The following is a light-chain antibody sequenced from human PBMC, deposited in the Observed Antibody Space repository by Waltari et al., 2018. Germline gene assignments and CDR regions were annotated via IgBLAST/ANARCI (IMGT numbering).Light chain of an antibody. CDR1: SGHSSNV. CDR3: QTGGHGTWV. V-gene: IGLV4-69*01. Sequence: QLVLTQSPSASASLGASVKLTCTLSSGHSSNVIAWLQQRPEKGPRYLMKVNSAGSHNKGDEIPARFSGSSSGAERYLTISSLQSEDEGDYYCQTGGHGTWVFGGGTKLTVL. J-gene: IGLJ3*02. CDR2: VNSAGSH.